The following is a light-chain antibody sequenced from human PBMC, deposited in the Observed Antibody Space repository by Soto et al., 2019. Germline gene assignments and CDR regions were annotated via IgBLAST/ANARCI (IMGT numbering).Light chain of an antibody. CDR2: WAS. CDR1: QSVLYSSTNNTY. Sequence: DIVMTQSPDSLAVSLGERATINCKSSQSVLYSSTNNTYLAWYQQKSGQPPQLLFYWASTRDSRVPDGFSGSGSGPDFTLPLSSLHAEDVDVYYCQQYYSTPPTFGQGTKVQIK. CDR3: QQYYSTPPT. J-gene: IGKJ1*01. V-gene: IGKV4-1*01.